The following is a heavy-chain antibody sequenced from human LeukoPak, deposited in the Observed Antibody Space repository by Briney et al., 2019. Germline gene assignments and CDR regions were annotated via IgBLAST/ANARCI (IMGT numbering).Heavy chain of an antibody. CDR1: GFTFSTYA. V-gene: IGHV3-23*01. CDR2: ISDNGGYT. J-gene: IGHJ4*02. D-gene: IGHD3-3*01. Sequence: GGSLRLSCATSGFTFSTYAMSWVRQAPGKGLEWVSGISDNGGYTYYADSVKGRFTISRDNAKNSLYLQMNSLRAEDTAVYYCARDSTIFGVRYWGQGTLVTVSS. CDR3: ARDSTIFGVRY.